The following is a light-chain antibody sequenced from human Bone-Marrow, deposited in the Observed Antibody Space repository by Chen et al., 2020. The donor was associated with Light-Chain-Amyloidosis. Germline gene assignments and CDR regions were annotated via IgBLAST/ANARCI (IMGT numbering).Light chain of an antibody. CDR2: EVT. V-gene: IGLV2-14*01. J-gene: IGLJ1*01. CDR1: SSDVGGDNH. CDR3: SSCTITNTLV. Sequence: QSALTQPASVSGSPGQSITISCTGTSSDVGGDNHVSWYQQHPDKAPKLMIYEVTNRPSWVPDRVSGSKSDNTASLTSSGLQTEGEADYFCSSCTITNTLVFGSGTRVTVL.